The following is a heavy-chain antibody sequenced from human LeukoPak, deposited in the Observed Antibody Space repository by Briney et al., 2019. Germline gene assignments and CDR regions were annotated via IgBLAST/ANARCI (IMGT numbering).Heavy chain of an antibody. V-gene: IGHV3-53*01. Sequence: GGSLRLSCAASGFTVSSNYMSWVRQAPGKGLEWVSVIYSGGSTYYADSVKGRFTISRDNSKNTLYLQMNSLRAEDTAVYYCAGLDCSGGSCYSFYYYGMDVWGQGTTVTVSS. CDR3: AGLDCSGGSCYSFYYYGMDV. J-gene: IGHJ6*02. CDR1: GFTVSSNY. D-gene: IGHD2-15*01. CDR2: IYSGGST.